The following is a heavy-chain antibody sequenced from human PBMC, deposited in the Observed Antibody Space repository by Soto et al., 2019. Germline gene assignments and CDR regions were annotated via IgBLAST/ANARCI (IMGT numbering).Heavy chain of an antibody. CDR1: GFTFSSYA. CDR2: ISGSGGST. D-gene: IGHD2-2*02. V-gene: IGHV3-23*01. J-gene: IGHJ4*02. CDR3: AKGYCSSTSCYKIFDY. Sequence: GGSLRLSCAASGFTFSSYAMSWVRQAPGKGLEWVSAISGSGGSTYYADSVKGRFTISRDNSKNTLYLQMNSLRAEDTAVYYCAKGYCSSTSCYKIFDYWGQGTLVTVSS.